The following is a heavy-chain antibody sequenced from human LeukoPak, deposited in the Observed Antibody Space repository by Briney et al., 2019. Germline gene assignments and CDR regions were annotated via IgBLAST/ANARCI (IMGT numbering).Heavy chain of an antibody. CDR1: GYAFTSYG. V-gene: IGHV1-18*01. D-gene: IGHD6-13*01. CDR3: ARDSSWDY. Sequence: ASVKVSCKASGYAFTSYGISWVRRAPGQGLEWMGWISAYNGNTNYEQKFQGRVTTTTDTSTSTAYMELRSLRSDDTAVYYCARDSSWDYWGQGTLVTVSS. J-gene: IGHJ4*02. CDR2: ISAYNGNT.